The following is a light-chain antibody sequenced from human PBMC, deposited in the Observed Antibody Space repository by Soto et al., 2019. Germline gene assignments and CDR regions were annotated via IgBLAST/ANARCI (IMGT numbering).Light chain of an antibody. CDR1: NSNLGAGYD. Sequence: QAVVTQPPSVSGAPGQRVTISCTGNNSNLGAGYDVHWYQQLPGKVPKLLVYEATKRPSGVSNRFSGSKSGNTASLTISGLQAEDEADYYCCSYAGSGTLVFGGGTKLTVL. J-gene: IGLJ3*02. CDR3: CSYAGSGTLV. V-gene: IGLV2-23*01. CDR2: EAT.